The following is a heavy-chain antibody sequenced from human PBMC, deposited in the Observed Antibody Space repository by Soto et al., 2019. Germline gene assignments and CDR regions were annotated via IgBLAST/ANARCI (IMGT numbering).Heavy chain of an antibody. D-gene: IGHD4-17*01. J-gene: IGHJ4*02. CDR3: ARESYGGYAVRPREFDY. CDR1: GFTFSDHY. CDR2: TRNKANSYTT. Sequence: GGSLRLSCAASGFTFSDHYMDWVRQAPGKXLEWVGRTRNKANSYTTEYAASVKGRFTISRDDSKNSLYLQMNSLKTEDTAVYYCARESYGGYAVRPREFDYWGQGTLVTVSS. V-gene: IGHV3-72*01.